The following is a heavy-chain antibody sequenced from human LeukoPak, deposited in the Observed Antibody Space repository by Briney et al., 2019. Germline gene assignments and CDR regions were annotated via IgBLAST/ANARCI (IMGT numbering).Heavy chain of an antibody. J-gene: IGHJ4*02. CDR2: INAGNGNT. Sequence: ASAKVSCKASGYTFTSYAMHWVRQAPGQRLEWMGWINAGNGNTKYSQKFQGRVTITRDTSASTAYMELSSLRSEDTAVYYCARDLSLGTYYDILTGYNYWGQGTLVTVSS. V-gene: IGHV1-3*01. CDR3: ARDLSLGTYYDILTGYNY. CDR1: GYTFTSYA. D-gene: IGHD3-9*01.